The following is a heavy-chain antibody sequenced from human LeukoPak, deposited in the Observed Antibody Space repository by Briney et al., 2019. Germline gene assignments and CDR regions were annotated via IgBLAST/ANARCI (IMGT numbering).Heavy chain of an antibody. V-gene: IGHV4-39*07. J-gene: IGHJ3*02. CDR1: GGSISSSSYY. CDR2: IYYSGST. Sequence: SETLSLTCTISGGSISSSSYYWGWIRQTPGKGLEWIGTIYYSGSTYYNPSLKSRVTISVDTSKNQFSLKLSSVTAADTAVYYCARWFGELGAFDIWGQGTMVTVSS. D-gene: IGHD3-10*01. CDR3: ARWFGELGAFDI.